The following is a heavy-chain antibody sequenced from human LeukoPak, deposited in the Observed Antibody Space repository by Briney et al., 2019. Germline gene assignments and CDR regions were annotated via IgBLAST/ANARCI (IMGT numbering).Heavy chain of an antibody. CDR3: ARGLTTVTTNFDY. Sequence: SETLSLTCAVYGGSFSGYYWSWIRQPPGKGLEWIGEINHSGSTDYNPSLKSRVTISVDTSKNQFSLKLSSVTAADTAVYYCARGLTTVTTNFDYWGQGTLVTVSS. D-gene: IGHD4-11*01. J-gene: IGHJ4*02. V-gene: IGHV4-34*01. CDR1: GGSFSGYY. CDR2: INHSGST.